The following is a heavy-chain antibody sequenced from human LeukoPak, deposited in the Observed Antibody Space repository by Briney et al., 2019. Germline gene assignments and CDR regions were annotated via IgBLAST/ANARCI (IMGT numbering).Heavy chain of an antibody. CDR3: SRIRGGPYYYDSRNYYYDAFDI. V-gene: IGHV2-26*01. Sequence: SGPVLVKPTETLTLTCTVSGFSLSNSRMGVSWIRQPPGKALEWLAHIFSNDENSYSTSLKSRLTISKDTSKSQVVLTMTNMDPADTATYYCSRIRGGPYYYDSRNYYYDAFDIWGQGTMVTVSS. CDR2: IFSNDEN. CDR1: GFSLSNSRMG. J-gene: IGHJ3*02. D-gene: IGHD3-22*01.